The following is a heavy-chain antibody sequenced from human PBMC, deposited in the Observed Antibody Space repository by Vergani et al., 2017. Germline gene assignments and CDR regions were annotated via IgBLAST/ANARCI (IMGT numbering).Heavy chain of an antibody. CDR2: ISYDGSNT. CDR3: TXDLGDTKSLRRRYDAFDI. D-gene: IGHD3-16*01. J-gene: IGHJ3*02. CDR1: GFTFSSYG. Sequence: QVQLVESGGGVVQPGRSLRLSCAASGFTFSSYGIHWVRQAPGKGLEWVAVISYDGSNTYYADSVKGRFTISRDNSKNTLYLQMNSLRAEDTAVDYCTXDLGDTKSLRRRYDAFDIWGQGTLVTVSS. V-gene: IGHV3-30*03.